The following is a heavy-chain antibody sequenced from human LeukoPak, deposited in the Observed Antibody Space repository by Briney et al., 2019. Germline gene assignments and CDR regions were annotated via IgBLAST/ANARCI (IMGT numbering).Heavy chain of an antibody. CDR2: ISYDGSNK. J-gene: IGHJ4*02. CDR1: GFTFSSYG. D-gene: IGHD6-19*01. Sequence: GGSLRLSCAASGFTFSSYGMHWVRQAPGEGLEWVAVISYDGSNKYYADSVKGRFTISRDNSKNTLYLQMNSLRAEDTAVYYCAKDEPLIAVAGTAGIDYWGQGTLVTVSS. CDR3: AKDEPLIAVAGTAGIDY. V-gene: IGHV3-30*18.